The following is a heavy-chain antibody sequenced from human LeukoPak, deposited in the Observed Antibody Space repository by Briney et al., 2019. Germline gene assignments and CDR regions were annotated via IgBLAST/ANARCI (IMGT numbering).Heavy chain of an antibody. CDR2: INHSGST. CDR3: ATNTRYFDWLPDY. V-gene: IGHV4-34*01. J-gene: IGHJ4*02. D-gene: IGHD3-9*01. Sequence: PSETLSLTCAVYGGSFSDYYWSWIRQPPGKGLEWIGEINHSGSTNYNPSLKSRVTISVDTSKNQFSLKLTSVTAADTAAYYCATNTRYFDWLPDYWGQGTVVTVSS. CDR1: GGSFSDYY.